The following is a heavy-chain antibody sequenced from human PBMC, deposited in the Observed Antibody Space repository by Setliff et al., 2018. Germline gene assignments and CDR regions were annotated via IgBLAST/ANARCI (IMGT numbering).Heavy chain of an antibody. CDR3: ARHGGWYFDL. CDR2: IYSSGSA. D-gene: IGHD4-17*01. Sequence: PSETLSLTCTVSYGSINGFYWTWVRQPAGKGLEWIGHIYSSGSAEYNPSLQSRVSMSVDTSKSQFSLGLTSVTAADSAVYYCARHGGWYFDLWGRGTLVTVSS. CDR1: YGSINGFY. V-gene: IGHV4-4*07. J-gene: IGHJ2*01.